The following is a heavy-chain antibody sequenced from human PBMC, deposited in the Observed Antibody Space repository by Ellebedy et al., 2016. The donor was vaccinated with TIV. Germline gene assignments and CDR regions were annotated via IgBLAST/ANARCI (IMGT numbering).Heavy chain of an antibody. J-gene: IGHJ2*01. CDR1: GYTFTTYA. CDR3: ARENPRYCSGGSCYYNWYFDL. CDR2: INAGNGNT. Sequence: AASVKVSCKASGYTFTTYAMHWVRQAPGQRLEWMGRINAGNGNTKYSQKFQGRVTITRDTSASTAYMELSSLRSEDTAVYYCARENPRYCSGGSCYYNWYFDLWGRGTLVTVSS. D-gene: IGHD2-15*01. V-gene: IGHV1-3*01.